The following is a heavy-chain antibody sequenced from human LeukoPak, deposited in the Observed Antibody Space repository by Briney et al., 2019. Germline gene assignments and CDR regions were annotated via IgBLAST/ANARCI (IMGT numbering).Heavy chain of an antibody. J-gene: IGHJ6*02. D-gene: IGHD1-1*01. CDR2: INHSGSI. CDR1: GGFFSDYY. CDR3: ARGGTTGPHMYGFDV. Sequence: KPSETLSLTCAVYGGFFSDYYWSWIRQPPGNGLEWMVEINHSGSINYNPSLKSRVTISVDTPKNQFSVKLSSVTAADTAVYYCARGGTTGPHMYGFDVWGQGTTVTVSS. V-gene: IGHV4-34*01.